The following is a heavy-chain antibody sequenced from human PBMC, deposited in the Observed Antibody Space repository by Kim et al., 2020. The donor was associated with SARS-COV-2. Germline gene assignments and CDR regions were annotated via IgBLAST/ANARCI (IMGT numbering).Heavy chain of an antibody. D-gene: IGHD5-12*01. CDR2: ISAHDGQL. Sequence: ASVKVSCKASGYTFTTDGVSWVRQVPGQGLEWMGWISAHDGQLNYPQKFQGRLTLTTDTSTNTAYMELRTLRSDDTAVYYCARDKRRGLGDAFDIWGQGTMVTVSS. CDR1: GYTFTTDG. CDR3: ARDKRRGLGDAFDI. J-gene: IGHJ3*02. V-gene: IGHV1-18*01.